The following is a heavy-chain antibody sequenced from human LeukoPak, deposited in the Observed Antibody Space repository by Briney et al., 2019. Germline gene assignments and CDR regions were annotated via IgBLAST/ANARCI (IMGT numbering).Heavy chain of an antibody. J-gene: IGHJ4*02. CDR3: ARGGGELYRGFSKYYFDF. CDR2: IYSGGTT. CDR1: GFTVSSNY. V-gene: IGHV3-53*01. Sequence: GGSLRLSCAASGFTVSSNYMSWVRQAPGKGLEWVSIIYSGGTTYYADSVKGRFTISRDNSDNTVYLQMNSLRAEDTAVYYCARGGGELYRGFSKYYFDFWGQETLVTVSS. D-gene: IGHD3-16*02.